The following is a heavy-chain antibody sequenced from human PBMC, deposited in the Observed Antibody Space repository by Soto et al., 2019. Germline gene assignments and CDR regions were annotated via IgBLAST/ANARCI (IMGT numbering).Heavy chain of an antibody. CDR2: VSSVGSTT. V-gene: IGHV3-74*01. J-gene: IGHJ4*02. D-gene: IGHD1-26*01. CDR1: GFSFSDDW. CDR3: VRGKYSGSYFFDY. Sequence: PGGSLSLSCEASGFSFSDDWMHWVRQAPGKGLVWVSSVSSVGSTTDYADSVKGRFTISRDNAKNTLYLQMNSLGAEDTAVYYCVRGKYSGSYFFDYWGQGTLVTVSS.